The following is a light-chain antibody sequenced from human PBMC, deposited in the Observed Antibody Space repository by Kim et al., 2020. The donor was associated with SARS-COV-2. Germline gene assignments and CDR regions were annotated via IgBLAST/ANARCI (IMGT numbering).Light chain of an antibody. Sequence: ASVGDGVTIPCRANQSISSWMASYQQGHAKDPKVLIYSASDLEGGVPATISGSVSGTEFTLPTISLQPDDVATYYCRQYNTYPGTFGQGTKVEIK. J-gene: IGKJ1*01. CDR1: QSISSW. V-gene: IGKV1-5*03. CDR3: RQYNTYPGT. CDR2: SAS.